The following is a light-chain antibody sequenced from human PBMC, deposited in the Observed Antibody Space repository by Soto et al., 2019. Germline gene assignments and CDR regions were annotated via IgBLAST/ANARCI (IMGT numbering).Light chain of an antibody. CDR3: QSYDSSLSGWV. Sequence: QSVLTQPPSVSGAPGXXVTISCTXXXXNIGAGYDVHWYQQLPGTAPKLLIYGNSNRPSGVPDRFSGSKSGTSASLAITGLRAEDEADYYCQSYDSSLSGWVFGGGTKLTVL. CDR2: GNS. J-gene: IGLJ3*02. CDR1: XXNIGAGYD. V-gene: IGLV1-40*01.